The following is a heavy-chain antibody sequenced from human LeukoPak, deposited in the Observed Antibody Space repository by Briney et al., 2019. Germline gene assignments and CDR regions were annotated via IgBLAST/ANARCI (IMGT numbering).Heavy chain of an antibody. CDR3: ARDGLEMATFYFDY. D-gene: IGHD5-24*01. J-gene: IGHJ4*02. CDR1: GGSISSGSYY. V-gene: IGHV4-61*02. CDR2: IYTSGST. Sequence: SQTLSLTCXVSGGSISSGSYYWRWIRQPAGKGLEWIGRIYTSGSTNYNPSLKSRVTISVDTSKNQFSLKLSSVTAADTAVYYCARDGLEMATFYFDYWGQGTLVTVSS.